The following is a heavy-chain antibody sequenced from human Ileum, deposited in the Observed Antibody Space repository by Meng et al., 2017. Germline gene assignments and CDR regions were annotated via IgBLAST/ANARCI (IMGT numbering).Heavy chain of an antibody. D-gene: IGHD2-15*01. J-gene: IGHJ4*02. CDR2: INGDGSTT. CDR1: GFTFSDYS. CDR3: TRAGSFRHDY. V-gene: IGHV3-74*01. Sequence: GGGLFRPGRYLQLSCAVSGFTFSDYSMDWVRQTPGKGLVWVSRINGDGSTTTYADSVKGRFTISRDNAESTLYLQMNSLRVDDTAVYYCTRAGSFRHDYWGQGALVTVSS.